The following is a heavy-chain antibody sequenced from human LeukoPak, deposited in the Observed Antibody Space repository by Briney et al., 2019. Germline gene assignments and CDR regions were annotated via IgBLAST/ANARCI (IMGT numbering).Heavy chain of an antibody. CDR2: ISYDGSNK. CDR3: AKDRVRFLEWLPHLEY. J-gene: IGHJ4*02. CDR1: GFTFSSYA. Sequence: GRSLRLSCAASGFTFSSYAMHWVRQAPGKGLEWVAVISYDGSNKYYADSVKGRFTISRDNSKNTLYLQMNSLRAEDTAVYYCAKDRVRFLEWLPHLEYWGQGTLVTVSS. D-gene: IGHD3-3*01. V-gene: IGHV3-30-3*01.